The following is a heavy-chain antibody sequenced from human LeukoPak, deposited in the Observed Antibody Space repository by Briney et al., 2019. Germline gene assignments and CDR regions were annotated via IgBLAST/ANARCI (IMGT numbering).Heavy chain of an antibody. CDR1: GFIFDDYW. Sequence: GGSLRLSCAASGFIFDDYWMNWVRQTPGKGLEWVAILKQDGSEKFYVDSVKGRFIISRDNAKNSLSLQMNSVTVEDTGVYYCVTGRGDLWGQGTLVTVSS. CDR2: LKQDGSEK. V-gene: IGHV3-7*01. CDR3: VTGRGDL. J-gene: IGHJ5*02.